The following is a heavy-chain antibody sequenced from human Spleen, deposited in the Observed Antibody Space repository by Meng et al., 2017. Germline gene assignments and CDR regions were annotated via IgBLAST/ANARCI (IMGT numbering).Heavy chain of an antibody. CDR3: VRDGKSCSGGFCHPY. D-gene: IGHD2-15*01. Sequence: GESLKISCAASGFNFRSYEMNWVRQAPGKGLEWLSYISTTGSTLYYADSVKGRLTISRDNAKSTLFLQMNSLRAEDTAVYYCVRDGKSCSGGFCHPYWGQGSRVTVSS. J-gene: IGHJ4*02. CDR2: ISTTGSTL. V-gene: IGHV3-48*03. CDR1: GFNFRSYE.